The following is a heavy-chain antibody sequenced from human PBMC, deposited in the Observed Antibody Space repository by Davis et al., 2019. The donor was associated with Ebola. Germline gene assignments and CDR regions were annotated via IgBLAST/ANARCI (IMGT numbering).Heavy chain of an antibody. CDR3: TRGWGMDV. CDR1: GFTFSDYY. J-gene: IGHJ6*02. Sequence: GSLRLSCAASGFTFSDYYMSWIRQAPGKGLEWIGEINHSGGTNYNPSLKSRVTISVDTSKNQFSLKLNYVTAADTAVYYCTRGWGMDVWGQGATVTVSS. CDR2: INHSGGT. V-gene: IGHV4-34*01.